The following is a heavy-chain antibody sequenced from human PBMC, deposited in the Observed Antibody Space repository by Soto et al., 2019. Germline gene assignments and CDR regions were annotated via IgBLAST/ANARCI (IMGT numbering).Heavy chain of an antibody. CDR1: GFTLGTYA. J-gene: IGHJ5*01. CDR2: ISGSGGST. D-gene: IGHD2-15*01. Sequence: GLSLRLSCAASGFTLGTYALNRFRQAPGKRLEWVSGISGSGGSTYYADSVKGRFTISRDNSKNTLYLHINSLRAEDTAVYYYAKDPIPVECRAGSSYS. V-gene: IGHV3-23*01. CDR3: AKDPIPVECRAGSSYS.